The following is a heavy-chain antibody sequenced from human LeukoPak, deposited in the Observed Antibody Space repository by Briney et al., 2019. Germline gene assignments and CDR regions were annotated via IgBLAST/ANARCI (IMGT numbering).Heavy chain of an antibody. CDR1: GFTFSSYG. J-gene: IGHJ6*02. Sequence: RGSLRLSCAASGFTFSSYGMRWVREAPGEGLGWVAVIWYDGSNKYYADSVKARFTISRDNSKNPLYLQMNSVRAEHTAVYYCARAHSRSVISSSMDVWGQGTTVTVSS. D-gene: IGHD2-21*01. V-gene: IGHV3-33*01. CDR2: IWYDGSNK. CDR3: ARAHSRSVISSSMDV.